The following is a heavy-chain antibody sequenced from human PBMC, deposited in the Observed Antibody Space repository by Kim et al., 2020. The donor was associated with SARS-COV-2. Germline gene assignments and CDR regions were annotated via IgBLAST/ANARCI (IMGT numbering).Heavy chain of an antibody. J-gene: IGHJ3*02. CDR2: MNTFSGNT. D-gene: IGHD1-1*01. CDR1: GYTFTTYD. CDR3: VRTLWTQTAFDI. V-gene: IGHV1-8*01. Sequence: ASVKVSCKASGYTFTTYDINWVRQAPGQGLEWMGWMNTFSGNTGYAPNFQGRLTLTRNISIHTAYMELNSLRSDDTAMYFCVRTLWTQTAFDIWGHGTTVT.